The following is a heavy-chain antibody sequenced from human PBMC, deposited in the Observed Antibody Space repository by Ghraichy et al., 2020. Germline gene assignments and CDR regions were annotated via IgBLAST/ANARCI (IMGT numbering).Heavy chain of an antibody. CDR2: VDWDDDK. CDR1: GFSIYTNKMC. D-gene: IGHD5/OR15-5a*01. Sequence: QTLSLTCTFSGFSIYTNKMCVSWIRQPPGKALEWLALVDWDDDKYYSTSLRARLTISKDTSKNQVVLTMTDMDPLDTATYYCARSLYAACSYFDFWGRGTLVTVSS. J-gene: IGHJ2*01. V-gene: IGHV2-70*01. CDR3: ARSLYAACSYFDF.